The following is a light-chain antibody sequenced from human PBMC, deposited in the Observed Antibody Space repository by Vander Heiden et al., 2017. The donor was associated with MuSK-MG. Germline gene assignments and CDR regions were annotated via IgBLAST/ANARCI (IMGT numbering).Light chain of an antibody. J-gene: IGLJ3*02. CDR3: AAWDDSLNGPV. Sequence: QSVLTQPPSPSGTPGQRVTIACSGSDSNIGTSNVSWYQQLPGMAPQLLIYSTNKRPSGVPDRFSGAKSGPSASLIISGLQSEDEADYSCAAWDDSLNGPVFGGGTKLTVL. V-gene: IGLV1-44*01. CDR2: STN. CDR1: DSNIGTSN.